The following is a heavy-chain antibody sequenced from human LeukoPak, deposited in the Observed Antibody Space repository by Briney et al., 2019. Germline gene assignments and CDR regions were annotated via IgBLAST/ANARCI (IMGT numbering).Heavy chain of an antibody. J-gene: IGHJ6*03. CDR3: ARHSPGEMATESSNPWVHYYYVDV. CDR1: GGSISSSRYY. V-gene: IGHV4-39*01. CDR2: IYYRGST. D-gene: IGHD5-24*01. Sequence: SETLSLTCTVSGGSISSSRYYWGWIRQPPGKGLEWIGNIYYRGSTFYNPSLKSRVTISVDTSKNQFSLKLTSVTAADTAVYYCARHSPGEMATESSNPWVHYYYVDVWGKGTTVTISS.